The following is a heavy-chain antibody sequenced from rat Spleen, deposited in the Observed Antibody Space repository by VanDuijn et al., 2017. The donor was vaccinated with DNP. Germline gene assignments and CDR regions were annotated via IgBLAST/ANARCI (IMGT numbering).Heavy chain of an antibody. Sequence: EVRLQESGPGLVQPSQSLSLTCSVTGYSITSNYWAWIRKFPGNKMEWIGYINYSGSTNYNPSLKSRLSITRDTSKNHFFLHLNSVTTEDTATYYCARWTRYFDYWGQGVMVTVSS. CDR1: GYSITSNY. CDR3: ARWTRYFDY. D-gene: IGHD1-7*01. J-gene: IGHJ2*01. CDR2: INYSGST. V-gene: IGHV3-1*01.